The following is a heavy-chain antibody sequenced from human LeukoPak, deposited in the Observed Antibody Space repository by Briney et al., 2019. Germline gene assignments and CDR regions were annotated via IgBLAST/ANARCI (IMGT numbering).Heavy chain of an antibody. V-gene: IGHV4-59*01. CDR1: GGSISSYY. Sequence: SETLSLTCTVSGGSISSYYWSWIRQPPGKGLEWIGYIYYSGSTNYNPSLKSRVTISVDTSKNQFSLKLSSVTAADTAVYYCARVPMVRGVIIGFDIWGQGTMVTVSS. J-gene: IGHJ3*02. D-gene: IGHD3-10*01. CDR2: IYYSGST. CDR3: ARVPMVRGVIIGFDI.